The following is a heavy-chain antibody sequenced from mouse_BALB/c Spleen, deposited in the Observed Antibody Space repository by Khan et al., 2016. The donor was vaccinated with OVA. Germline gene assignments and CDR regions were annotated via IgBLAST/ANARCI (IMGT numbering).Heavy chain of an antibody. CDR3: ARSTTDYYTMDY. J-gene: IGHJ4*01. CDR2: IYPYTDDT. V-gene: IGHV1S136*01. CDR1: GYTFTDYV. D-gene: IGHD1-1*01. Sequence: VQLKQSGPELVKPGASVKMSCKASGYTFTDYVIHWVKQKPGQGLEWIGYIYPYTDDTESTEGFKGKATLTLDKSSSTAYMDLSSLTSADSSFYYCARSTTDYYTMDYWGQGTSVTVSS.